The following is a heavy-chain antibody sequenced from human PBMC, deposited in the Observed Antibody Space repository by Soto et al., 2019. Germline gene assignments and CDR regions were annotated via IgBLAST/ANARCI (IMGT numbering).Heavy chain of an antibody. J-gene: IGHJ3*02. V-gene: IGHV3-66*01. CDR2: IYSGGST. D-gene: IGHD6-13*01. CDR1: GFTVSSNY. Sequence: GGSLRLSCAASGFTVSSNYMSWVRQAPGKGLEWVSVIYSGGSTYYADSVKGRFTISRDNSKNTLYLQMNSLRAEDTAVYYCARVQRGGAAAAFDIWGQGTMVTVSS. CDR3: ARVQRGGAAAAFDI.